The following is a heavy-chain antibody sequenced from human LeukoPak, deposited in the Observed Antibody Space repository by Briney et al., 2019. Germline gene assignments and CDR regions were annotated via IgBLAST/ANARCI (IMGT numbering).Heavy chain of an antibody. CDR3: ARGVGHWLDP. V-gene: IGHV1-46*01. CDR1: GYTFTGHY. CDR2: INPGDGGT. J-gene: IGHJ5*02. Sequence: GSVKVSCETSGYTFTGHYVHWVRQAPGQGLEWMAMINPGDGGTIFAHRFQARVTVSQNTSTSTVYMEMNDLKSDDTAMYYCARGVGHWLDPWGQGTLVTVSS.